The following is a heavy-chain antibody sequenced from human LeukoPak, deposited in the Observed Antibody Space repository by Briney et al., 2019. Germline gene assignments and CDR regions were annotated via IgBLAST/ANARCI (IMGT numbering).Heavy chain of an antibody. CDR3: ARLTYYYDSSGQNWFDP. J-gene: IGHJ5*02. V-gene: IGHV1-46*01. D-gene: IGHD3-22*01. Sequence: ASVKVSCKASGYTFTSYYMHWVRQAPGQGLEWMGIINPSGGSTSYAQKFQGRVTMTRDTSTSTAYMEVSSLRSEDTAVYYCARLTYYYDSSGQNWFDPWGQGTLVTVSS. CDR1: GYTFTSYY. CDR2: INPSGGST.